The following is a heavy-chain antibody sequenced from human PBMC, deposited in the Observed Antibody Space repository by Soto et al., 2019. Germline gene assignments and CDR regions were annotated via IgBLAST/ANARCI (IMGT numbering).Heavy chain of an antibody. D-gene: IGHD2-21*01. CDR3: VSRIPSWVFDY. J-gene: IGHJ4*01. CDR2: MYAGGDT. CDR1: GLSVSDNY. V-gene: IGHV3-53*01. Sequence: GGSLRLSCGASGLSVSDNYMGWVRQAPGRGLEWVSVMYAGGDTHYADSVKGRFTISRDKSENTLYLQMNSLRDEDTGVCFCVSRIPSWVFDYWGLGTLVTVSS.